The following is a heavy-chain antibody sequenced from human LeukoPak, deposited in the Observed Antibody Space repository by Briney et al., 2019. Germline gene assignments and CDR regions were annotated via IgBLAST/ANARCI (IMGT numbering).Heavy chain of an antibody. CDR2: MSGTGYHTYYADSDKT. CDR3: AKGAAIDH. Sequence: GGSLRLSCAASGFDFNNYAMSWVRQGPGNRLEWVSAMSGTGYHTYYADSDKTYYADSVRGRFTISRDNSKSTLYLHMNNLRLEDTAIYYCAKGAAIDHWGQGTLVTVSS. V-gene: IGHV3-23*01. J-gene: IGHJ4*02. CDR1: GFDFNNYA.